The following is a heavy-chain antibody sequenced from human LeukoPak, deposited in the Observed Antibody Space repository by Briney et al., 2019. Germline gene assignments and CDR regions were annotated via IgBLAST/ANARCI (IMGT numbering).Heavy chain of an antibody. J-gene: IGHJ4*02. CDR3: ASVHRGSSGYYSFLFDY. CDR2: IYYSGST. Sequence: SETLSLTCTVSGGSISSSSYYWGWIRQPPGKGLEWIGSIYYSGSTYYNPSLKSRVTISVDTSKNQFSLKLSSVTAADTAVYYCASVHRGSSGYYSFLFDYWGQGTLVTVSS. CDR1: GGSISSSSYY. D-gene: IGHD3-22*01. V-gene: IGHV4-39*07.